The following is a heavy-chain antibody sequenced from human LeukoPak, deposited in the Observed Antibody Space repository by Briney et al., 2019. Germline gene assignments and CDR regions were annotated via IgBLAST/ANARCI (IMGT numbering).Heavy chain of an antibody. CDR1: GFTFSDSY. CDR3: ARHISSGGTYAYFDY. CDR2: ITSNMFTI. J-gene: IGHJ4*02. D-gene: IGHD1-26*01. V-gene: IGHV3-11*01. Sequence: GGSLRLSCAASGFTFSDSYMTWVRQAPGKGLEWVSYITSNMFTIYYADSVKGRFTISRDNAKDSLYLQMNSLRAEDTAVYYCARHISSGGTYAYFDYWGQGTLVTVSS.